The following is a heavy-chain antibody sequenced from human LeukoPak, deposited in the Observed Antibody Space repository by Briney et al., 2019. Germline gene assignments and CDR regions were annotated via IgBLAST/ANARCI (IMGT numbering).Heavy chain of an antibody. J-gene: IGHJ4*02. CDR2: IYYSGST. D-gene: IGHD2-21*01. CDR3: ATYIGDTYRYFDY. V-gene: IGHV4-39*01. CDR1: GGSIGTNTYY. Sequence: SETLSLTCTVSGGSIGTNTYYWGWIRQPPGKGLEWIGSIYYSGSTYYNPSLKSRVTISVDTSKNQFSLKLNSVTAADRAVYYCATYIGDTYRYFDYWGQGALVTVSS.